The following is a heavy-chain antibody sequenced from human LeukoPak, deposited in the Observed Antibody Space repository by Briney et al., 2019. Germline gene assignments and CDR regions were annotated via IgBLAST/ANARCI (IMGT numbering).Heavy chain of an antibody. CDR1: GGSISSYY. J-gene: IGHJ4*02. Sequence: SQTLSLTCAVSGGSISSYYWSWIRQPPGKGLEWIGYIYYSGSTNYNPSLKSRVTISVDTSKNQFSLELSSVTAADTAVYYCARDNGLYFDYWGQGTLVTVSS. CDR2: IYYSGST. V-gene: IGHV4-59*01. CDR3: ARDNGLYFDY.